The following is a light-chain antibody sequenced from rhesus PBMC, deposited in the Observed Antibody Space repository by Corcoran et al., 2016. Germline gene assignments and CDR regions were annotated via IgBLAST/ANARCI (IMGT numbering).Light chain of an antibody. CDR2: KAS. V-gene: IGKV1-43*02. J-gene: IGKJ3*01. CDR3: LQYNSNPFT. Sequence: DIQMTQSPSSLSASVGDRVTITRRASQGISTYLNWDQQKPGKAHKRLIYKASGLESGVPSRFSGCGSGTYFPLPISSLHPETFASSYCLQYNSNPFTFGPGTKLDI. CDR1: QGISTY.